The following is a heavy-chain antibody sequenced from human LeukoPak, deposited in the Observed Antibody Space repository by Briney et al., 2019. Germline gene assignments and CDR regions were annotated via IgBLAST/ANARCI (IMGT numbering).Heavy chain of an antibody. CDR1: GYSITSGYY. Sequence: SETLSLTCAVSGYSITSGYYWGWIRPPPGKGLEWIGTIYHSGSTYYNPSLKSRVIVSVDTSKNQFSLKLSSVTAADTAVYYCVRSPNYYYHMDVWGKGTSVTVSS. J-gene: IGHJ6*03. CDR2: IYHSGST. V-gene: IGHV4-38-2*01. CDR3: VRSPNYYYHMDV.